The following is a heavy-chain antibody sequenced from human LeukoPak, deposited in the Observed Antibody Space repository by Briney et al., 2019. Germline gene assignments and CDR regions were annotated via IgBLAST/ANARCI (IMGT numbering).Heavy chain of an antibody. V-gene: IGHV3-30-3*01. Sequence: GGSLRLSCATSGFTFSNYAIHWVRQAPGKGLEWVTDISFHGDNKHYADSVRGRFMISRDNSKNTVYLQMNSLTIEDTAVYYCAREPSGNFGQLVSSAEYFQHWGQGTRVTVSS. D-gene: IGHD5/OR15-5a*01. CDR2: ISFHGDNK. CDR3: AREPSGNFGQLVSSAEYFQH. J-gene: IGHJ1*01. CDR1: GFTFSNYA.